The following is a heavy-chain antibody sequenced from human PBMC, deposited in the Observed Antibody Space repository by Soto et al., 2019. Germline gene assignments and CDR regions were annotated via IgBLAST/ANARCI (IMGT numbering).Heavy chain of an antibody. CDR3: ARENYYYGMDV. Sequence: EVQLVESGGGLVQPGGSLRLSCAASGFTVSVNLMNWVRQAPGKGLEWVSVINSGGSTDYADSVKGRFTISRDISKNKLHLQMNSLRAEDTAVYYCARENYYYGMDVWGQGTTVTVSS. J-gene: IGHJ6*02. V-gene: IGHV3-66*01. CDR1: GFTVSVNL. CDR2: INSGGST.